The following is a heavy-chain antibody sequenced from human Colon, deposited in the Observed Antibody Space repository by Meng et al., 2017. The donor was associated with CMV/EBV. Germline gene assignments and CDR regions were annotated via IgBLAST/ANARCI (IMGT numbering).Heavy chain of an antibody. CDR3: ARTGDDYFDL. CDR2: INPNMGGP. CDR1: GYTFTDYK. J-gene: IGHJ4*02. D-gene: IGHD1-14*01. Sequence: ASVKVSCKASGYTFTDYKIHWVRQAPGQGLEWMGWINPNMGGPTYAQKFKGRTTVTRDTSISTVYMEMNSLTSDDTAVYYCARTGDDYFDLWGQGTLVTVSS. V-gene: IGHV1-2*02.